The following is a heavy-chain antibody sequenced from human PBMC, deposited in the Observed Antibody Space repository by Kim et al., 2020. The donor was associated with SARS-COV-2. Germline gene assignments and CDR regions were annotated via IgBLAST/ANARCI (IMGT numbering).Heavy chain of an antibody. CDR3: TIAAAGSGYYYNVFDY. V-gene: IGHV3-49*03. D-gene: IGHD3-22*01. J-gene: IGHJ4*02. Sequence: GGSLRLSCTASGFTFGDYAMSWFRQAPGKGLEWVGFIRSKAYGGTTEYAASVKGRFTISRDDSKSIAYVQMNSLKTEDTAVYYCTIAAAGSGYYYNVFDYWGQRTLVTGSS. CDR1: GFTFGDYA. CDR2: IRSKAYGGTT.